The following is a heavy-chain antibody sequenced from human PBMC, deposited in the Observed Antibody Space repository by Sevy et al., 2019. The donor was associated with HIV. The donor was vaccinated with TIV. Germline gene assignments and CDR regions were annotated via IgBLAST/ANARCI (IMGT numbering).Heavy chain of an antibody. J-gene: IGHJ4*02. D-gene: IGHD3-22*01. CDR2: FDPEDGET. CDR3: ATTKDYYESSGSPFDY. V-gene: IGHV1-24*01. Sequence: ASVKVSCKVSGYTLTKLSMHWVRQAPGKGLEWMGSFDPEDGETIYAKKFQGRVTMTEDTSTDTAYMELSSLRSEDTAVYYCATTKDYYESSGSPFDYWGQGTLVTVSS. CDR1: GYTLTKLS.